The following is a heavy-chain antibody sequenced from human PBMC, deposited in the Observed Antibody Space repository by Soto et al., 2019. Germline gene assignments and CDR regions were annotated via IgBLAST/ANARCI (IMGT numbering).Heavy chain of an antibody. Sequence: EVQLLESGGGLVQPGGSLRLSCAASGFTFSSYAMSWVRQAPGKGLEWVSAISGSVGSTYYADSVKGRFTISRENSKNTLYLEMNSLRDEDTAVYYCAKDEVLWFGCNYDYYYMDVWGKGTTVTVSS. CDR3: AKDEVLWFGCNYDYYYMDV. CDR2: ISGSVGST. J-gene: IGHJ6*03. CDR1: GFTFSSYA. V-gene: IGHV3-23*01. D-gene: IGHD3-10*01.